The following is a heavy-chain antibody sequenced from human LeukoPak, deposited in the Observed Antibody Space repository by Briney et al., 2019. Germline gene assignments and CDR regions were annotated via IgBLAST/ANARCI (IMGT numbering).Heavy chain of an antibody. CDR3: ARGRSRHFDY. CDR2: MNPNSGNT. J-gene: IGHJ4*02. Sequence: ASVKVSCKASGYTFTNYDTNWVRQATGQGLEWMGWMNPNSGNTGYAQKFQGRVTITRNTSISTAYMDLSSLRSEDTAVYYCARGRSRHFDYWGQGTLVTVSS. CDR1: GYTFTNYD. V-gene: IGHV1-8*03.